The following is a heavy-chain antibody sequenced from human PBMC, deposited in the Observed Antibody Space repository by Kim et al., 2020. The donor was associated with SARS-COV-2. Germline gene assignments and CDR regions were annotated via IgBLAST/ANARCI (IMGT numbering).Heavy chain of an antibody. Sequence: SVKVSCKASGGTFSSYAINWVRQAPGQGLEWMGRIIPIFVIANYAQKFQGRVTITADKATSTAYMELRRLRSEDTAVYYCATGSSSGGPWGQGTLVTVS. D-gene: IGHD6-6*01. CDR2: IIPIFVIA. V-gene: IGHV1-69*04. J-gene: IGHJ5*02. CDR1: GGTFSSYA. CDR3: ATGSSSGGP.